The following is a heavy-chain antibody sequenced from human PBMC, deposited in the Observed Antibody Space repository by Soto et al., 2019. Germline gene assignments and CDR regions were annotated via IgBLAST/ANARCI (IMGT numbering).Heavy chain of an antibody. J-gene: IGHJ6*02. CDR1: GFTFSSYS. V-gene: IGHV3-21*01. Sequence: EVQLVESGGGLVKPGGSLRLSCAASGFTFSSYSMNWVRQAPGKGLEWVSSISSSSSYIYYADSVKGRFTISRDNAKNSLYLQMNSLRAEDTAVYYCARDGLVVVNNSGYYYGMDVWGQGTTVTVSS. CDR2: ISSSSSYI. CDR3: ARDGLVVVNNSGYYYGMDV. D-gene: IGHD3-22*01.